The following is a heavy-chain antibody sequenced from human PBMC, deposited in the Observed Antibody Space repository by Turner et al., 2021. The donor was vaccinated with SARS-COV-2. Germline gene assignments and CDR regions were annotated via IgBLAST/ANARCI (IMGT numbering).Heavy chain of an antibody. D-gene: IGHD3-16*01. J-gene: IGHJ6*02. CDR3: ARDDPLGGMDV. V-gene: IGHV3-23*01. CDR2: ISGTGGNT. Sequence: EVQLLESGGGLVQPGGSLRLSCTASGFIFNNYAMSWDRQAPGKRLEWGAAISGTGGNTYYADSAKGRFTISRDNSKNTLYLQMNSLRAEDTAVYYCARDDPLGGMDVWGQGTTVTVSS. CDR1: GFIFNNYA.